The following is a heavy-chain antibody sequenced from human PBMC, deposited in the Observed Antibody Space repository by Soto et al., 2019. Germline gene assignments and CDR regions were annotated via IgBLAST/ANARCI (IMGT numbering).Heavy chain of an antibody. CDR1: GFSLNTGGLG. D-gene: IGHD2-21*02. Sequence: QITLKESGLTLVKPTPTLKLTCTFSGFSLNTGGLGVGWIRQPPVKALEWLALIYWDADKRYSPSLKSRLSITKDTSNNQVVLTMTNIDPVDTATSYCTHSRCGRDCLLSYSSHYYYGMDVWGQGTTVTVSS. CDR2: IYWDADK. J-gene: IGHJ6*02. CDR3: THSRCGRDCLLSYSSHYYYGMDV. V-gene: IGHV2-5*02.